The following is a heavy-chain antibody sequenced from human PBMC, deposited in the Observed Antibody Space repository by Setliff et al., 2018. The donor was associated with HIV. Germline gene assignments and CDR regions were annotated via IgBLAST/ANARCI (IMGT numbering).Heavy chain of an antibody. J-gene: IGHJ2*01. CDR3: TRGGRVPGHWYFDL. D-gene: IGHD1-1*01. CDR1: GYSFSGHF. CDR2: INPESGGT. Sequence: ASVKVSCKASGYSFSGHFMVWVRQAPGHGLEWMGWINPESGGTSYAQKFQGRVTMTTDTSITTAFMELYNLTPGDTAVYYCTRGGRVPGHWYFDLWGRGALVTVSS. V-gene: IGHV1-2*02.